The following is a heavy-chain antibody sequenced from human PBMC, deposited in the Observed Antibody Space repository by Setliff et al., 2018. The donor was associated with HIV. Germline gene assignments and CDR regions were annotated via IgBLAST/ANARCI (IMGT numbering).Heavy chain of an antibody. CDR1: GFSFNKAW. CDR3: ARRDCSGGSCYMGY. Sequence: PGGSLRLSCALSGFSFNKAWMNWVRQAPGKGLEWVSSISSSSSYIYYADSVKGRFTISRDNAKNSLYLQMNSLRAEDTAVYYCARRDCSGGSCYMGYWGQGTLVTVSS. V-gene: IGHV3-21*01. D-gene: IGHD2-15*01. J-gene: IGHJ4*02. CDR2: ISSSSSYI.